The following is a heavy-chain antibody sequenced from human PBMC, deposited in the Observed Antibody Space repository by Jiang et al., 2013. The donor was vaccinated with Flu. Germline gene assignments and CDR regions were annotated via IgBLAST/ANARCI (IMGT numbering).Heavy chain of an antibody. V-gene: IGHV1-3*01. D-gene: IGHD2-15*01. J-gene: IGHJ4*02. Sequence: KGSGYIFSSLLCIGCARPPDKGLEWMGWINAGNGNTRYSQKFQGRVTFTRDTSANTAYMELGSLRSEDTAVYYCAKDSGGGAAYFDFWGQGTQVTVSS. CDR1: GYIFSSLL. CDR2: INAGNGNT. CDR3: AKDSGGGAAYFDF.